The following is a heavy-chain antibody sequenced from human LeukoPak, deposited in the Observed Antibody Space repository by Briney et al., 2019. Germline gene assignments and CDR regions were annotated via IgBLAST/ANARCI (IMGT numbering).Heavy chain of an antibody. D-gene: IGHD4-17*01. CDR1: GFTFINHG. Sequence: GTSLRLSCAASGFTFINHGFHWVRQAPGKGLEWVALIEVDGTKKYYADSLKGRFTISRDNSKNTLYLQMNSLRAEDTAVYYCARARTTRGFDYWGQGTLVTVSS. CDR3: ARARTTRGFDY. CDR2: IEVDGTKK. J-gene: IGHJ4*02. V-gene: IGHV3-33*01.